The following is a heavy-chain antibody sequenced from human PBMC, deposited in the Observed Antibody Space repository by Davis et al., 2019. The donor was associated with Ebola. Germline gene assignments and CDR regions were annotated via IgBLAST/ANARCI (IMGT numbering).Heavy chain of an antibody. D-gene: IGHD2-15*01. CDR2: ISYDGSNK. J-gene: IGHJ6*02. CDR3: AKGDRADV. Sequence: GGSLRLSCAASGFTFSSYGMHWVRQAPGKGLEWVAVISYDGSNKYYADSVKGRFTISRDNSKNTLYLQMNSLRAEDTAVYYCAKGDRADVWGQGTTVTVSS. CDR1: GFTFSSYG. V-gene: IGHV3-30*18.